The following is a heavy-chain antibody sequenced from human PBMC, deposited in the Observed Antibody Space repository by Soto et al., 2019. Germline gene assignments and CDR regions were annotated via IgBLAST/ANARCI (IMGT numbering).Heavy chain of an antibody. CDR1: GYSITSGYY. J-gene: IGHJ6*02. Sequence: SETLSLTCTVSGYSITSGYYWGWIRQSPGRGLEWIGNIFYTGNTFYNPSLKSRVTISVDTSKNQFSLDLRSVTAADTAVYFCARDHLDKRRTKDYYYGMDVWGQGTTVTVSS. D-gene: IGHD2-8*01. CDR3: ARDHLDKRRTKDYYYGMDV. CDR2: IFYTGNT. V-gene: IGHV4-38-2*02.